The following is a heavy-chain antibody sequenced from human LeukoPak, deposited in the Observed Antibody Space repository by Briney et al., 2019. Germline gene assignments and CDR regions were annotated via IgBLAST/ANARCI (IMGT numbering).Heavy chain of an antibody. CDR3: ASEDRGYSYGALGY. CDR2: IYTSGST. Sequence: SETLSLTCTVSGGPISSYYWSWIRQPAGKGLEWIGRIYTSGSTNYNPSLKSRVTMSVDTSKNQFSLKLSSVTAADTAVYYCASEDRGYSYGALGYWGQGTLVTVSS. J-gene: IGHJ4*02. D-gene: IGHD5-18*01. V-gene: IGHV4-4*07. CDR1: GGPISSYY.